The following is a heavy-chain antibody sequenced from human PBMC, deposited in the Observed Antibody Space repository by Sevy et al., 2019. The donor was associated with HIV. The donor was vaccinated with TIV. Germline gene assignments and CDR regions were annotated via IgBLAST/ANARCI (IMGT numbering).Heavy chain of an antibody. CDR2: INPNSDVT. CDR1: GYRFTDYY. J-gene: IGHJ4*01. CDR3: ARDQEFCSTTTGYIGLDH. D-gene: IGHD2-2*02. Sequence: ASVKVSCETSGYRFTDYYIHWVRQAPGQGLEWMGWINPNSDVTKSAKKFQDRVIMTKDTSISTVYMELRGLTFDDSAVYYCARDQEFCSTTTGYIGLDHWGHGSLVTVSS. V-gene: IGHV1-2*02.